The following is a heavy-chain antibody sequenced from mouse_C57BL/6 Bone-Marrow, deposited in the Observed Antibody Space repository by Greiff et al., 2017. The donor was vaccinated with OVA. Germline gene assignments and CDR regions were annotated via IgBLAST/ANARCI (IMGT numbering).Heavy chain of an antibody. CDR3: ARWGTTVRARYYFDY. D-gene: IGHD1-1*01. V-gene: IGHV3-6*01. J-gene: IGHJ2*01. CDR2: ISYDGSN. Sequence: EVKLMESGPGLVKPSQSLSLTCSVTGYSITSGYYWNWIRQFPGNKLEWMGYISYDGSNNYNPSLKNRISITRDTSKNQFFLKLNSVTTEDTATYYCARWGTTVRARYYFDYWGQGTTLTVSS. CDR1: GYSITSGYY.